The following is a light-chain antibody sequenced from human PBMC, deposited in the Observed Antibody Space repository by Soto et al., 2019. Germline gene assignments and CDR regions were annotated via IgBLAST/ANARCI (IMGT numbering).Light chain of an antibody. CDR2: EVT. V-gene: IGLV2-23*02. CDR3: CSYAGSDTYV. Sequence: QSVLTQPASVSGSPGQSITISCTGTSSDVGNYKLVSWYQQHPGKAPKLVIYEVTKRPSGVSNRFSGSKSGNTASLTISGLQAEDEADYYCCSYAGSDTYVFGTATKVTVL. CDR1: SSDVGNYKL. J-gene: IGLJ1*01.